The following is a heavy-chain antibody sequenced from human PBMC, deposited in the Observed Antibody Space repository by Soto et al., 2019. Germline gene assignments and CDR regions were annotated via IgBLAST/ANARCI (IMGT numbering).Heavy chain of an antibody. CDR1: GFTFSDYY. CDR2: ISGSGGST. CDR3: AKGPGPPYGMDV. V-gene: IGHV3-23*04. J-gene: IGHJ6*02. Sequence: VQLVESGGGLVKPGGSLRLSCAASGFTFSDYYMSWIRQAPGKGLEWVSAISGSGGSTYYADSVKGRFTISRDNSKNTLYLQMNSLRAEDTAVYYCAKGPGPPYGMDVWGQGTTVTVSS.